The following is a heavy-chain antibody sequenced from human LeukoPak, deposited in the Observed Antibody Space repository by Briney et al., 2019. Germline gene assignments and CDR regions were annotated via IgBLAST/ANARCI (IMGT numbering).Heavy chain of an antibody. CDR3: ARNPASGIAAAGPDY. Sequence: SVKVSCKASGGTFSSYAISWVRQAPGQGLEWMGGIIPIFGTANYAQKFQGRVTITADKSTSTAYMELSSLRSEDTAVCYCARNPASGIAAAGPDYWGQGTLVTVSS. D-gene: IGHD6-13*01. CDR1: GGTFSSYA. J-gene: IGHJ4*02. CDR2: IIPIFGTA. V-gene: IGHV1-69*06.